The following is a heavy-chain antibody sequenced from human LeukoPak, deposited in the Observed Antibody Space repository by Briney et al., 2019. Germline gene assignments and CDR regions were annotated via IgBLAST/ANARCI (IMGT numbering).Heavy chain of an antibody. CDR1: GFTFSDYY. D-gene: IGHD6-13*01. J-gene: IGHJ4*02. CDR2: IFHSGSN. V-gene: IGHV4-38-2*01. Sequence: GSLRLSCAASGFTFSDYYMNWIRQAPGKGLEWIGSIFHSGSNYYNPSLKSRVSMSVDTSKNQFSLKLSSVTAADTAVYYCARGGIAAALTFDYWGQGTLVTVSS. CDR3: ARGGIAAALTFDY.